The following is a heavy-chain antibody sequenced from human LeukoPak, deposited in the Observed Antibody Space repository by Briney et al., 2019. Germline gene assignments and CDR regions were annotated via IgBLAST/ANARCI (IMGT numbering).Heavy chain of an antibody. D-gene: IGHD6-6*01. Sequence: GSLRLSCAASGFTFSGSAMHWVRQASGKGLEWVGRIRSKANSYATAYAASVKGRFTISRDDSKNTAYLQMNSLKTEDTAVYYCTIARGSPFSFQHWGQGTLVTVSS. CDR1: GFTFSGSA. CDR2: IRSKANSYAT. J-gene: IGHJ1*01. CDR3: TIARGSPFSFQH. V-gene: IGHV3-73*01.